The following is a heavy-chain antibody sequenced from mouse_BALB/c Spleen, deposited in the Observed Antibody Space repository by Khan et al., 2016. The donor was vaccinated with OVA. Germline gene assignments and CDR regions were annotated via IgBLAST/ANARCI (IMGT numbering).Heavy chain of an antibody. J-gene: IGHJ3*01. CDR1: GYTFTKYW. Sequence: VQLQESGAELAKPGASVKMSCKASGYTFTKYWMHWVKQRPGQGLEWIGYINPSTGYTEYNQKFKDKATLTADKSSSTAYMQLSSLTSEDSAVYYCVNHGSSSVWFTYWGQGTLVTVSA. CDR2: INPSTGYT. CDR3: VNHGSSSVWFTY. V-gene: IGHV1-7*01. D-gene: IGHD1-1*01.